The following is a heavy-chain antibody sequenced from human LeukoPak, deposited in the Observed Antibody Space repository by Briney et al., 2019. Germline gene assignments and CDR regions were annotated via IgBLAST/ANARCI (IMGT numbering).Heavy chain of an antibody. V-gene: IGHV3-7*01. D-gene: IGHD6-13*01. CDR3: ASGRGSSSEY. CDR2: IKQDGNGK. J-gene: IGHJ4*02. Sequence: PGGSLRLSCAASGFTFSDYWMSWVRQAPGKGLEWVANIKQDGNGKYYVDSVKGRFTISRDNAKNTLYLQMNSLRAEDTAVFYCASGRGSSSEYWGQGTLVTVSS. CDR1: GFTFSDYW.